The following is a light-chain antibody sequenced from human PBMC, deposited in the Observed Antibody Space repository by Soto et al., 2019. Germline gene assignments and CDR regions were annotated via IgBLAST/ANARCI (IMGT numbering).Light chain of an antibody. CDR3: QQRSNWPKT. V-gene: IGKV3-11*01. CDR2: DAS. J-gene: IGKJ2*01. Sequence: EIVLTQSPATLSLSPGERDTLSCRARQSVSSYLAWYQQKPGQAPRLLIYDASNRATGIPARFSGSGSGTDYTLTISCLEPEDFAVYYCQQRSNWPKTFGQGTKLEIK. CDR1: QSVSSY.